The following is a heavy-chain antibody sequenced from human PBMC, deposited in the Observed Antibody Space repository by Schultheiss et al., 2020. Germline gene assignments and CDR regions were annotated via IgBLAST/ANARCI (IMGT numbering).Heavy chain of an antibody. V-gene: IGHV1-3*01. J-gene: IGHJ5*02. Sequence: ASVKVSCKASGYTFTSYAMHWVRQAPGQRLEWMGWINAGNGNTKYSQKFQGRVTMTRDTSTSTVYMELSSLRSEDTAVYYCARRWGGSGFDPWGQGTLVTLSS. CDR3: ARRWGGSGFDP. D-gene: IGHD1-26*01. CDR1: GYTFTSYA. CDR2: INAGNGNT.